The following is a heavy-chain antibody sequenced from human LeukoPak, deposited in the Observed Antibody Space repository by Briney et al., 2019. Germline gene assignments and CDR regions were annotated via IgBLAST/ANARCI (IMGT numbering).Heavy chain of an antibody. CDR1: GFTFSSYG. J-gene: IGHJ3*02. D-gene: IGHD3-22*01. V-gene: IGHV3-23*01. CDR3: ARDRSYYDTSGYYRDPDSFDI. Sequence: GGSLRLSCAASGFTFSSYGMSWVRQAPGKGLEWVSAISGSGGSTYYADSVKGRFTISRDNAKNSLYLQMNSLRAEDTAVYYCARDRSYYDTSGYYRDPDSFDIWGQGTMVTVSS. CDR2: ISGSGGST.